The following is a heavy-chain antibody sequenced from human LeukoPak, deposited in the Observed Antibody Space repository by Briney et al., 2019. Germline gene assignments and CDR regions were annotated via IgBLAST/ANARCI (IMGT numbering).Heavy chain of an antibody. CDR2: INHSGST. CDR1: GASFSGYY. J-gene: IGHJ4*02. CDR3: ARGSQSGILPFDY. Sequence: SETLSLTCAVYGASFSGYYWSWIRQPPGKGLEWIGEINHSGSTNYNPSLKSRVTISVDTSKNQFSLNLSPVTAADTAVYYCARGSQSGILPFDYWGQGTLVTVSS. V-gene: IGHV4-34*01. D-gene: IGHD6-25*01.